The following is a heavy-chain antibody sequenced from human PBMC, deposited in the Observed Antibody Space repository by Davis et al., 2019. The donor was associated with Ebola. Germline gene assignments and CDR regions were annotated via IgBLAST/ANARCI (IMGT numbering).Heavy chain of an antibody. CDR2: MNPNSGNT. D-gene: IGHD6-6*01. J-gene: IGHJ6*02. CDR1: GYTFTSYD. Sequence: ASVKVSCKASGYTFTSYDINWVRQATGQGLEWMGWMNPNSGNTGYAQKFQGRVTMTRNTSISTAYMELSSLRSEDTAVYYWARDQSIAAPRLYYYYDMDVWGQGTTVTVSS. CDR3: ARDQSIAAPRLYYYYDMDV. V-gene: IGHV1-8*01.